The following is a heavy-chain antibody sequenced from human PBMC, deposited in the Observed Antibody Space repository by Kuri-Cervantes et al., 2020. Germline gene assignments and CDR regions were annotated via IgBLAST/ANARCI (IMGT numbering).Heavy chain of an antibody. D-gene: IGHD3-10*01. V-gene: IGHV3-30*07. CDR1: GFTFSSYA. J-gene: IGHJ4*02. CDR2: ISYDGSNK. Sequence: GGSLRLSCAASGFTFSSYAMHWVRQAPGKGLEWVAVISYDGSNKYYADPVKGRFTISRDTSNNTLYLQMNSLRAEDTAVYYCAKRRDGAIDYWGQGTLVTVSS. CDR3: AKRRDGAIDY.